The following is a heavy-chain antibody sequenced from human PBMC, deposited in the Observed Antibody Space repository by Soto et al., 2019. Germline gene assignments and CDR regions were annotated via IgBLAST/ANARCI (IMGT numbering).Heavy chain of an antibody. CDR1: GFSFSGSS. CDR3: TRQFDGLKYGGVY. J-gene: IGHJ4*02. CDR2: IRSKADKYET. Sequence: EVQLVESGGDLVQPGGSLKLSCAASGFSFSGSSMHWVRQASGKGLEWVGRIRSKADKYETAYAASVKGRFTISRDDSKTTAYLQMNSLKSEDTAVYYCTRQFDGLKYGGVYWGQGTLVTVSS. D-gene: IGHD2-2*01. V-gene: IGHV3-73*02.